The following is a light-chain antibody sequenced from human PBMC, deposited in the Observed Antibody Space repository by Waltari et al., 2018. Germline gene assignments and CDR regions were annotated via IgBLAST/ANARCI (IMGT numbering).Light chain of an antibody. CDR1: SSDVGGYTY. V-gene: IGLV2-11*01. Sequence: QSALTQPRSVSGSPGQSVTIPCPGPSSDVGGYTYVSWYQQHPGKVPKLIISDVNKRPSGVPDRFSGSKSGNTASLTVSGLQAEDEADYYCCSYAGSYTVFGGGTKLTVL. CDR2: DVN. J-gene: IGLJ2*01. CDR3: CSYAGSYTV.